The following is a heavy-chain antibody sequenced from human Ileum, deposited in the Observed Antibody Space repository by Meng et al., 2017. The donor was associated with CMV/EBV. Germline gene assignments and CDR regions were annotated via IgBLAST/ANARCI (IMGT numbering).Heavy chain of an antibody. CDR1: GFTFSDHY. D-gene: IGHD2-21*02. J-gene: IGHJ4*02. CDR3: ARAGLLVTTLVDY. V-gene: IGHV3-11*04. Sequence: ASGFTFSDHYMSWIRQAPGKGLEWVAYISSSGTGIYYADSVKGRFIISRENARKSLNLQMNSLRAEDTAVYYCARAGLLVTTLVDYWGQGTLVTVSS. CDR2: ISSSGTGI.